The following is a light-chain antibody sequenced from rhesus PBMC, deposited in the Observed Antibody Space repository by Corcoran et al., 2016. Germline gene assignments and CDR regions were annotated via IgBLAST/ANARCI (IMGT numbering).Light chain of an antibody. CDR3: QQYHRVPYS. Sequence: DIQMTQSPSSLSADVGDRVTITCRASQDINGFLAWYQQKKGKAPKALIYSASNLKSGVPSRFSGSGSWTDFALTISSLQPEDFATYYCQQYHRVPYSFGQGTKVEIK. CDR2: SAS. J-gene: IGKJ2*01. V-gene: IGKV1-37*01. CDR1: QDINGF.